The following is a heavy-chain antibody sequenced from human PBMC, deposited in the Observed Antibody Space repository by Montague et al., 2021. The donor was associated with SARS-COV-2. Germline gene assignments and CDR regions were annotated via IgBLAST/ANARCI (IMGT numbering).Heavy chain of an antibody. CDR1: GFSLSTSGVG. CDR2: IGWXDDK. D-gene: IGHD3-16*01. Sequence: PALVKPTQTLTLTCTFSGFSLSTSGVGVGWIRQPPGKALEWLALIGWXDDKYYSTSLKTRLTISKDTSKNQVVLTMTSMDPVDTATYYCATTIYDYVWGTRVEFDYWGQGTLVTVSS. CDR3: ATTIYDYVWGTRVEFDY. V-gene: IGHV2-70*01. J-gene: IGHJ4*02.